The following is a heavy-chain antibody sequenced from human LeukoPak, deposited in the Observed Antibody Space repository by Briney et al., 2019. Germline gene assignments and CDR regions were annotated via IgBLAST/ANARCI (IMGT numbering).Heavy chain of an antibody. CDR3: ARADSRADFGY. D-gene: IGHD3-22*01. J-gene: IGHJ4*02. CDR1: GGSISRGTYY. Sequence: SQTLSLTCTVSGGSISRGTYYWTWIRQPPGKGLEWIGYIYHSGSTYYNPSLKSRVTISLDTSKNQFFLKLSSVTAADTAVYYCARADSRADFGYWGQGTLVTVSS. V-gene: IGHV4-30-2*01. CDR2: IYHSGST.